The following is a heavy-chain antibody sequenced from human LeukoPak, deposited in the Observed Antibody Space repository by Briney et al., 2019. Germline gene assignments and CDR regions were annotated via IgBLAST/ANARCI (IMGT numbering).Heavy chain of an antibody. J-gene: IGHJ4*02. CDR1: GFTFSSYS. V-gene: IGHV3-21*01. CDR2: ISSSSSCI. D-gene: IGHD2-15*01. CDR3: VREPYCSGGSCYTSGFDC. Sequence: GGSLRLSCAASGFTFSSYSMNWVRQAPGKGLEWVSSISSSSSCIYYADSVKGRFTISRDNAKKTLYLQMNSLRAEDTAVYYCVREPYCSGGSCYTSGFDCWGQGTLVTVSS.